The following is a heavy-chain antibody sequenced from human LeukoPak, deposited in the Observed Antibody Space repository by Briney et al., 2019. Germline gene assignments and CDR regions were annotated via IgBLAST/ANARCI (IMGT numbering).Heavy chain of an antibody. CDR3: TKSRVGALAYFDY. CDR1: GFTFDDYA. D-gene: IGHD1-26*01. V-gene: IGHV3-9*01. Sequence: PGGSLRLSCAASGFTFDDYAMHWVRQAPGKGLEWVSGISWNSGSIGYADSVKGRFTISRVNAKNSLYLQMNSLRVEDTALYCCTKSRVGALAYFDYWGQGTLVTVSS. CDR2: ISWNSGSI. J-gene: IGHJ4*02.